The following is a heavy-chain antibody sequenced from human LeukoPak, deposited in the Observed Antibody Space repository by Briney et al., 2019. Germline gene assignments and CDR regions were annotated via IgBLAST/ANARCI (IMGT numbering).Heavy chain of an antibody. J-gene: IGHJ5*02. Sequence: PGGSLRLSCTASGFTFGDYAMSCVRQAPGKGLEWVGFIRSKAYGGTTEYAASVKGRFTISRDDSKSTAYLQMNSLKTEDTAVYYCTRDRLGAVGTSANWLAPWGQGTLVTVSS. D-gene: IGHD6-13*01. CDR2: IRSKAYGGTT. CDR3: TRDRLGAVGTSANWLAP. CDR1: GFTFGDYA. V-gene: IGHV3-49*04.